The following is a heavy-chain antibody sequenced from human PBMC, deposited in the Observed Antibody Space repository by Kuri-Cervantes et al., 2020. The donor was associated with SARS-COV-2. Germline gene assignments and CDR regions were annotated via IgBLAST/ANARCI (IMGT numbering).Heavy chain of an antibody. CDR3: ARRGWGSYYFDY. V-gene: IGHV3-7*01. D-gene: IGHD3-16*01. CDR2: IKQDGSEK. Sequence: GESLKISCAASGFTFSSYWMSWVRQAPGKGLEWVANIKQDGSEKYYVDSVKGRFTISRDNAKNSLYLQMNSLRAEDTAVYYCARRGWGSYYFDYWGQGTLVTVSS. CDR1: GFTFSSYW. J-gene: IGHJ4*02.